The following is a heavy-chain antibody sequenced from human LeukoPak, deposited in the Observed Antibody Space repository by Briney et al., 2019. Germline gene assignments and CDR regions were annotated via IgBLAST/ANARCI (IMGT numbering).Heavy chain of an antibody. CDR1: GFTFSNYW. D-gene: IGHD3-9*01. CDR3: ARETAVSGGIFFDY. Sequence: PGGXXRLSCAASGFTFSNYWLHWVRQAPGKGLVWVSRINIDGATTTYADSVRGRFTVSRDNAQNTLWLQMNSLRAEDTALYYCARETAVSGGIFFDYWGQGTLVTVSS. V-gene: IGHV3-74*01. CDR2: INIDGATT. J-gene: IGHJ4*02.